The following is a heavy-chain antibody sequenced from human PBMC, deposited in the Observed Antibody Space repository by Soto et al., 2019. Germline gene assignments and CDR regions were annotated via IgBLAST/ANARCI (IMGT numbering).Heavy chain of an antibody. J-gene: IGHJ4*02. CDR2: ISGSGGST. CDR1: GFTFSSYA. Sequence: EVQLLESGGGLVQPGGSLRLSCAASGFTFSSYAMRWVRQAPGKGLEWVSAISGSGGSTYYADSVKGRFTISRDNSKNTLYLQKTSLRDDDTAVYYYANVMSCYPVLLWCGELVFDFWGQGTLVT. CDR3: ANVMSCYPVLLWCGELVFDF. D-gene: IGHD3-10*01. V-gene: IGHV3-23*01.